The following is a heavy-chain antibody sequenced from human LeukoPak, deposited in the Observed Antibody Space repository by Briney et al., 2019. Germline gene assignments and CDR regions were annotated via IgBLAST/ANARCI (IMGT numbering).Heavy chain of an antibody. CDR2: ISWNSGSI. V-gene: IGHV3-9*01. J-gene: IGHJ6*02. D-gene: IGHD4-17*01. CDR3: AKGYGDYFGGMDV. CDR1: GFTFDDYA. Sequence: GRSLRLSCAASGFTFDDYAMHWVRQAPGKGLEWVSGISWNSGSIGYADSVKGRFTISRDNAKNSLYLQMNSLRAEDTALYYCAKGYGDYFGGMDVWGQGTLVTVSS.